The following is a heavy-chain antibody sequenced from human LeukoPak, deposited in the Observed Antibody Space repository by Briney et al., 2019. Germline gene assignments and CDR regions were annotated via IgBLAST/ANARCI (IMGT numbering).Heavy chain of an antibody. J-gene: IGHJ4*02. CDR3: AKDRIPCSGWESDY. D-gene: IGHD2-15*01. Sequence: PGGSLRLSCAASGFTFNSYNMNWVRQAPGKGLEWVSAISSSGGNTYYADSVKGRFTISRDNSKNTLYLQMNSLRAEETALYYCAKDRIPCSGWESDYWGQGTLVTVSS. V-gene: IGHV3-23*01. CDR1: GFTFNSYN. CDR2: ISSSGGNT.